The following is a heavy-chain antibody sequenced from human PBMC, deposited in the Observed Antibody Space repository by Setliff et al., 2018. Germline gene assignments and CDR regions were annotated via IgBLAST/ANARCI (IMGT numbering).Heavy chain of an antibody. CDR3: AREQWLDPPGYYYMDV. Sequence: LSLTCTVSGYSISSGYIWGWIRQPPGKGLEWVGNIGHTGSINYNPSLKSRLTISRDTSKNQVSLKLNSVTATDTAVYYCAREQWLDPPGYYYMDVWAKGPRSPSP. V-gene: IGHV4-38-2*02. CDR2: IGHTGSI. J-gene: IGHJ6*03. D-gene: IGHD6-19*01. CDR1: GYSISSGYI.